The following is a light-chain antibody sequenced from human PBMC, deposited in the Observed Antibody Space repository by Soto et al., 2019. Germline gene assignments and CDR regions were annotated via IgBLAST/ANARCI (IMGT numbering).Light chain of an antibody. Sequence: DIQMTQSPSTLSASVGDRVTITCRASQSISISLAWYQQKPGKAPNLLIYKASTLESGVTPRFSGSGSGTEFTLTISGQQPDDIANYYCQQYNDYSRTFGKGTQVES. V-gene: IGKV1-5*03. CDR2: KAS. J-gene: IGKJ1*01. CDR3: QQYNDYSRT. CDR1: QSISIS.